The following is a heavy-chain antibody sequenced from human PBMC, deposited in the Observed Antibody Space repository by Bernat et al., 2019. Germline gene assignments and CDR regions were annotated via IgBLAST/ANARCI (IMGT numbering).Heavy chain of an antibody. CDR1: GFTFSSYE. CDR3: ARDRFGSGYDADY. V-gene: IGHV3-48*03. D-gene: IGHD5-12*01. Sequence: EVQLVESGGGLVQPGGSLRLSCAASGFTFSSYEMNWVRQAPGKGLEWVSYISASGSPIYYADSVQGRFTISRDNAKNSLYLQMNSLRAEDTAVYYCARDRFGSGYDADYWGQGTLVTVSS. J-gene: IGHJ4*02. CDR2: ISASGSPI.